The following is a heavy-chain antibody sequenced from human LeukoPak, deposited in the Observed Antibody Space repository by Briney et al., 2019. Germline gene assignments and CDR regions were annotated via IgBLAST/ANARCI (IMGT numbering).Heavy chain of an antibody. D-gene: IGHD4-17*01. V-gene: IGHV4-39*01. CDR3: ARQEIKRLRRHMNWFDP. J-gene: IGHJ5*02. CDR1: GGSISSSSYY. CDR2: IYYSGST. Sequence: SETLSLTCTVSGGSISSSSYYWGWLRQPPGKGLGWIGSIYYSGSTYYNPSLKSRVTISVDTSKNQFSLKLSSVTAADTAVYYCARQEIKRLRRHMNWFDPWGQGTLVTVSS.